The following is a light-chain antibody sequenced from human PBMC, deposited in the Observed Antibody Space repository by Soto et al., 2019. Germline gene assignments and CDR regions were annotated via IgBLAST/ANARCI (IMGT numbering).Light chain of an antibody. V-gene: IGLV4-60*03. Sequence: QSVLTQSSSASASLGSSVKLTCTLSSGHSTYTIAWHQQQPGKAPRYLMKIERSGSYDKGSGVPDRFSGSSSGADRHLTNSNLHSEDEADYYCETWDSNTHTVFGGGTQLTVL. J-gene: IGLJ7*01. CDR3: ETWDSNTHTV. CDR1: SGHSTYT. CDR2: IERSGSY.